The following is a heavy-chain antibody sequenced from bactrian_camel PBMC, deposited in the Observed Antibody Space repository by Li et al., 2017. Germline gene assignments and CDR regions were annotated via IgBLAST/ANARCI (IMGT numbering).Heavy chain of an antibody. D-gene: IGHD4*01. V-gene: IGHV3S53*01. Sequence: HVQLVESGGGSVQAGGSLRLSCVASGVTYNIYCMGWFRQPPGKEREGVAIIDSDGSTGYEDSVKGRFTISRDNAQNTIYLQMNNLKPEDTAVYYCAAEVFPCRSCSDYAEHWGQGTQVTVS. CDR2: IDSDGST. CDR3: AAEVFPCRSCSDYAEH. CDR1: GVTYNIYC. J-gene: IGHJ4*01.